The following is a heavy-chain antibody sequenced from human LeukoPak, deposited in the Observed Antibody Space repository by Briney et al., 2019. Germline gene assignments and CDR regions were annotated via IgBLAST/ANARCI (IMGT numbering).Heavy chain of an antibody. CDR2: ISYDGSNK. D-gene: IGHD3-16*01. CDR3: AKDIRSRGG. J-gene: IGHJ4*02. Sequence: GGSLRLSCAASGFTFSSYGMHWVRQAPGKGLEWVAVISYDGSNKYYADSVKGRFTISRDNSKNTLYLQMNSLRAEDTAVYYCAKDIRSRGGGGQGTLVTVSS. V-gene: IGHV3-30*18. CDR1: GFTFSSYG.